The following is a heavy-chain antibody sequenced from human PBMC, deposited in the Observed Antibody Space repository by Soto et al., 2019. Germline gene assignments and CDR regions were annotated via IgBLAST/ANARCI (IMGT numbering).Heavy chain of an antibody. J-gene: IGHJ4*02. CDR1: GFTFSDYY. D-gene: IGHD2-2*01. CDR2: ISSSGSTI. V-gene: IGHV3-11*01. CDR3: ARQPPDCSSTSCQESPFDY. Sequence: GGSLRLSCAASGFTFSDYYMSWIRQAPGKGLEWVSYISSSGSTIYYADSVKGRFTISIDNAKNSLYLQMNSLRAEDTAVYYCARQPPDCSSTSCQESPFDYWGQGTLVNVSS.